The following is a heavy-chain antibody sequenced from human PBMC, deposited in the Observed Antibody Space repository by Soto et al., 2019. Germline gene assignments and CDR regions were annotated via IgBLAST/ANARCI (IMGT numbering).Heavy chain of an antibody. CDR1: GFTFSSYA. D-gene: IGHD4-17*01. CDR2: ISYDGSNK. CDR3: ARAALAKVNTLLWYFDL. Sequence: GGSLRLSCAASGFTFSSYAMHWVRQAPGKGLEWVAVISYDGSNKYYADSVKGRFTISRDNSKNTLYLQMNSLRAEDTAVYYCARAALAKVNTLLWYFDLWGRGTLVTVSS. V-gene: IGHV3-30-3*01. J-gene: IGHJ2*01.